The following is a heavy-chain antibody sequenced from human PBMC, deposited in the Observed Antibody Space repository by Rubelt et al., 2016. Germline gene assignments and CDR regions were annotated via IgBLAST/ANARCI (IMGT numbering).Heavy chain of an antibody. Sequence: EVQLVESGGGLIQPGGSLRLSCAASGFTFSSYSMNWVRQAPGKGLEWVSAISGSGGSTYYADSVKGRFTISRDNSKNTLYLQMNSLRAEDTAVYYCAKGYSSSWSFDYWGQGTLVTVSS. CDR3: AKGYSSSWSFDY. V-gene: IGHV3-23*04. CDR1: GFTFSSYS. J-gene: IGHJ4*02. D-gene: IGHD6-13*01. CDR2: ISGSGGST.